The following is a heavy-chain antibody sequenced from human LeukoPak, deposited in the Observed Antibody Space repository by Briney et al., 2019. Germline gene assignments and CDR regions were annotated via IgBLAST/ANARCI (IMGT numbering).Heavy chain of an antibody. J-gene: IGHJ4*02. CDR1: GGSISSYY. D-gene: IGHD6-13*01. CDR3: ASSHSGYSSGWYGS. V-gene: IGHV4-59*08. CDR2: IYYSGST. Sequence: SETLSLTCTVSGGSISSYYWSWIRQLPGKGLEWIGYIYYSGSTNYNPSLKSRVTISVDTSKNQFSLKLSSVTAADTAVYYCASSHSGYSSGWYGSWGQGTLVTVSS.